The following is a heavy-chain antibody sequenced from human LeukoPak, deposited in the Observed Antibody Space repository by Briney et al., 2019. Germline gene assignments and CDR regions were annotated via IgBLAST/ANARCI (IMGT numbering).Heavy chain of an antibody. CDR2: INHSGST. V-gene: IGHV4-34*01. CDR1: GDSISGYY. Sequence: PSETLSLTCTASGDSISGYYWSWIRQPPGQGLEWIGEINHSGSTNYNPSLTRPVTISLGTSTTQFSLKLSSVTAADTAVYYCARGRAPTDYYDSSGYRYWYFDLWGRGNLVTVSS. CDR3: ARGRAPTDYYDSSGYRYWYFDL. D-gene: IGHD3-22*01. J-gene: IGHJ2*01.